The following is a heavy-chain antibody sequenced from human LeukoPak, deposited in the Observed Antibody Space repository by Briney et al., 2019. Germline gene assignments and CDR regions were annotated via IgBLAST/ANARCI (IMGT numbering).Heavy chain of an antibody. CDR2: ISSNGADT. J-gene: IGHJ4*02. Sequence: GGSLRLSCAVSRFAFSTYAMTWVRQAPGQGLEYVSTISSNGADTYYADSVKGRFTISRDNSKNALYLQMTSLRVEDTAVYYCANYRKPQGLDYWGQGTLVTVSS. CDR3: ANYRKPQGLDY. CDR1: RFAFSTYA. D-gene: IGHD1-14*01. V-gene: IGHV3-23*01.